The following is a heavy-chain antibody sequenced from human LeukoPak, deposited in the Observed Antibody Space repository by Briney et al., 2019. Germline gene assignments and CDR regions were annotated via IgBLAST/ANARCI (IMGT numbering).Heavy chain of an antibody. Sequence: GESLRISCKGSGYSFTSYWISWVRQMPGKGLEWMGRIDPTDSYTNYNPSFQGHVTMSVDKSISNVYLQWSSLRASDTAMYYCARHGYCTTTSCYGDNDYWGQGTLVTVSS. CDR1: GYSFTSYW. D-gene: IGHD2-2*03. CDR2: IDPTDSYT. V-gene: IGHV5-10-1*01. J-gene: IGHJ4*02. CDR3: ARHGYCTTTSCYGDNDY.